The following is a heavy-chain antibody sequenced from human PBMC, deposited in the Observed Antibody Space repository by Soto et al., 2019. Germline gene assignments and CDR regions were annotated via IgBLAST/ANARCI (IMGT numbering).Heavy chain of an antibody. D-gene: IGHD2-2*01. V-gene: IGHV4-4*02. Sequence: QVQLQESGPGLVKPSGTLSLTCAVSGGSISSSNWWSWVRQPPGKGLEWIGEIYHSGSTNYNPSLKSRVTISVDKSKNQFSLKLSSVTAADTAVYYCARDIKGYCSSTSCYGGFDYWGQGTLVTVSS. CDR1: GGSISSSNW. J-gene: IGHJ4*02. CDR3: ARDIKGYCSSTSCYGGFDY. CDR2: IYHSGST.